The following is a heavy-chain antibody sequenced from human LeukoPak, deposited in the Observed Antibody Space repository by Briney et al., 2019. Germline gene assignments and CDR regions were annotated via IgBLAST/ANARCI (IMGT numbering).Heavy chain of an antibody. CDR1: GFTFSSYG. CDR2: ISGSGGST. J-gene: IGHJ4*02. Sequence: GGSLRLSCAASGFTFSSYGMNWVRQPPGKGLEWVSAISGSGGSTYYADSVKGRFTISRDNSKNRLYLQMNSLRAEDTAVYYCAKVGSGSSAFDYWGQGTLVTVSS. CDR3: AKVGSGSSAFDY. D-gene: IGHD3-10*01. V-gene: IGHV3-23*01.